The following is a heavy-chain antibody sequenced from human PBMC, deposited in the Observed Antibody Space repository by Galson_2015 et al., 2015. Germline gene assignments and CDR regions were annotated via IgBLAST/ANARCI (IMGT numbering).Heavy chain of an antibody. V-gene: IGHV1-69*13. D-gene: IGHD2-2*01. CDR1: GGTFSSYA. Sequence: SVKVSCKASGGTFSSYAISWVRQAPGQGLEWMGGIIPIFGTANYAQKFQGRVTITADESTSTAYMELSSLRSEDTAVYYCARAGTKYCSSTSCYFDYWGQGTLVTVSS. J-gene: IGHJ4*02. CDR2: IIPIFGTA. CDR3: ARAGTKYCSSTSCYFDY.